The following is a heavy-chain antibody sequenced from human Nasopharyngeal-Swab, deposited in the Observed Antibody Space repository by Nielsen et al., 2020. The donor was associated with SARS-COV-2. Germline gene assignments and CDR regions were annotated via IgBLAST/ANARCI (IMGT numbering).Heavy chain of an antibody. D-gene: IGHD1/OR15-1a*01. Sequence: GESLKISCAASGFTFSSYAMSWVRRAPGKGLEWVSVIYSGGSSTYYADSVKGRFTISRDNSKNTLYLQMNSLRAEDTAVYYCAKDEQAIWGQGTLVTVSS. J-gene: IGHJ4*02. CDR3: AKDEQAI. CDR1: GFTFSSYA. V-gene: IGHV3-23*03. CDR2: IYSGGSST.